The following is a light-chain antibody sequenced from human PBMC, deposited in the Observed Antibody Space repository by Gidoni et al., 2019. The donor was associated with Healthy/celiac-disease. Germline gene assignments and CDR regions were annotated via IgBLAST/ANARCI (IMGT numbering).Light chain of an antibody. Sequence: DIVMTQSPDSLAVSLGKRATINCKSSQSVLYSSNNKNYLAWYQQKPGQPPKLPIYWASTRESGVPDRFSGSGSGTDFTLTISSLQAEDVAVYYCQQYYSTPLTFGGGTKVEIK. CDR2: WAS. CDR1: QSVLYSSNNKNY. CDR3: QQYYSTPLT. J-gene: IGKJ4*01. V-gene: IGKV4-1*01.